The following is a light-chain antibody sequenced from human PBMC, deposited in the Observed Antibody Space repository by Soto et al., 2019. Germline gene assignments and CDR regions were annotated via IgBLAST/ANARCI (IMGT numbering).Light chain of an antibody. CDR3: QQSYSTPRT. V-gene: IGKV1-39*01. Sequence: DIQMTQSPSSLSASVGDRVTITCRASQSISSYLNWYQQKPGKAPDLLIYAASSLQSGVPSRFSGSGSVTDFTLTISSLRPEDVATYSCQQSYSTPRTFGQGKKVEI. J-gene: IGKJ1*01. CDR2: AAS. CDR1: QSISSY.